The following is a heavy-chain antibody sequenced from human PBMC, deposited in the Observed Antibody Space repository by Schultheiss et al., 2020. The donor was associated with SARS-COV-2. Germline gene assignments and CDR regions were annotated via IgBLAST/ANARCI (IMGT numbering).Heavy chain of an antibody. CDR3: ARSTTVVPFDY. CDR1: GFTFGTYS. D-gene: IGHD4-23*01. V-gene: IGHV3-7*01. J-gene: IGHJ4*02. CDR2: INRDGSET. Sequence: GGSLRLSCAASGFTFGTYSMSWIRQAPGRGLQWVANINRDGSETVYVDSVKGRFTISRDNSKNTLYLQMNSLRAEDTAVYYCARSTTVVPFDYWGQGTLVTVAS.